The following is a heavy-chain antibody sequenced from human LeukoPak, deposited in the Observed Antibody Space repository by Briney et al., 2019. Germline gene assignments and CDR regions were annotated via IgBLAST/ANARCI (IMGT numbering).Heavy chain of an antibody. J-gene: IGHJ3*02. Sequence: PSETLSLTCTVSGGPIRNYYWSWIRQSPEKGLEWIAYLFYTGNTKYNPSLESRATISVDMSKNQIFLNPTSVTAADTALYYCAREDAFDIWGPGTMVTVSA. CDR1: GGPIRNYY. V-gene: IGHV4-59*01. CDR2: LFYTGNT. CDR3: AREDAFDI.